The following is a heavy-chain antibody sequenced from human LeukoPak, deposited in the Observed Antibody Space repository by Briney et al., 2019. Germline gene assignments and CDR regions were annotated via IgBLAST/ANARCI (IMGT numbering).Heavy chain of an antibody. V-gene: IGHV3-48*01. D-gene: IGHD1-1*01. CDR3: ARGPGGAFDF. CDR2: ISSSSSTI. CDR1: GFIFSTYS. J-gene: IGHJ3*01. Sequence: GGSLRLSCAASGFIFSTYSMNWVRQAPGKGLEWVSYISSSSSTIYYADSVKGRFTISRDNAKNSLYLQINTLRAEDTAVYYCARGPGGAFDFWGQGAMVTVSS.